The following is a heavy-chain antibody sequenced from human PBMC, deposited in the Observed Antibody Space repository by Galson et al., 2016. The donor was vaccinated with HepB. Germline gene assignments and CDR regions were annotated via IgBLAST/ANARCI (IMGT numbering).Heavy chain of an antibody. D-gene: IGHD1-20*01. CDR1: GDSITGSTYY. J-gene: IGHJ2*01. CDR3: ARAPFITDGYFDL. V-gene: IGHV4-39*07. Sequence: SETLSLTCTVSGDSITGSTYYWGWIRQPPGKGLEWIGSIYYTGSTYYNPSLRRRVTISVDTSKNQFSLKLNSATAADTAVYYCARAPFITDGYFDLWGRGTLVTVSS. CDR2: IYYTGST.